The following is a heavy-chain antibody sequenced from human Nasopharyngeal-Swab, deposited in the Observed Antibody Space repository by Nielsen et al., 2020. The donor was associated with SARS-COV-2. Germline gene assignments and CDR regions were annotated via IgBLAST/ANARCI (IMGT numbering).Heavy chain of an antibody. D-gene: IGHD3-10*01. Sequence: GESLKISCAASGFTFSSYAMSWVRQAPGKGLEWVSAISGSGGSTYYADSVKGRFTISRDNSKNTLYLQMNSLRAEDTAVYYCAKDPGGPYYYGMDVWGQGTTVTVSS. CDR1: GFTFSSYA. J-gene: IGHJ6*02. V-gene: IGHV3-23*01. CDR2: ISGSGGST. CDR3: AKDPGGPYYYGMDV.